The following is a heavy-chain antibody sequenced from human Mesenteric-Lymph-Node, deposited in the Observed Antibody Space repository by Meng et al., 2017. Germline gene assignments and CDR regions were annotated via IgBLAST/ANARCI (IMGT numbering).Heavy chain of an antibody. Sequence: GESLKISCAASGFTFDSYAMSWVRQAPGKGLEWVSAISGRSGSTYYADSVKGRFTISRDNSKNTLYLQMNSLRAEDTAVYYCARDRGGSSWSYYYYYYGMDVWGQGTTVTVSS. CDR3: ARDRGGSSWSYYYYYYGMDV. V-gene: IGHV3-23*01. D-gene: IGHD6-13*01. J-gene: IGHJ6*02. CDR2: ISGRSGST. CDR1: GFTFDSYA.